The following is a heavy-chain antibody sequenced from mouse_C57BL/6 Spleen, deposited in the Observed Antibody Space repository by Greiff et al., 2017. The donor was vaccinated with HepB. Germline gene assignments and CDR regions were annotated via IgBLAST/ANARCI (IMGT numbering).Heavy chain of an antibody. CDR2: INPNYGTT. J-gene: IGHJ3*01. CDR3: ATHYYGSSPFAY. Sequence: EVQLKESGPELVKPGASVKISCKASGYSFTDYNMNWVKQSNGKSLEWIGVINPNYGTTSYNQKFKGKATLTVDQSSSTAYMQLNSLTSEDSAVYYCATHYYGSSPFAYWGQGTLVTVSA. D-gene: IGHD1-1*01. V-gene: IGHV1-39*01. CDR1: GYSFTDYN.